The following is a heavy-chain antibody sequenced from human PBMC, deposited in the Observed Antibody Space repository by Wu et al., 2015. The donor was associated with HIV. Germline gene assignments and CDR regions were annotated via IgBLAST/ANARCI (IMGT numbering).Heavy chain of an antibody. Sequence: QVQLVQSGAEVTEPGASVMVSCKASQYTFINYDVHWVRQAAGQGLEWMGWINPKSGHTGYSQNFQGRVTLTRDTSISTAYMELSSLRSEDTAVYYCAREGYCSSTSCYLFWFDPWGQGTLVTVSS. J-gene: IGHJ5*02. CDR3: AREGYCSSTSCYLFWFDP. CDR2: INPKSGHT. D-gene: IGHD2-2*01. V-gene: IGHV1-8*01. CDR1: QYTFINYD.